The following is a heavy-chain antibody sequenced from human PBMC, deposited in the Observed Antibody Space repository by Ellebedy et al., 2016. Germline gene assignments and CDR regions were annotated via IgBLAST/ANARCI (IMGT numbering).Heavy chain of an antibody. CDR1: GFTFSSYG. D-gene: IGHD4-17*01. V-gene: IGHV3-30*03. J-gene: IGHJ4*02. CDR2: ISYDGSNK. CDR3: AGSLDYGDYYVTPVGRE. Sequence: GGSLRLSCAASGFTFSSYGMHWVRQAPGKGLEWVAVISYDGSNKYYADSVKGRFTISRDNSKNTLYLQMNSLRAEDTAVYYCAGSLDYGDYYVTPVGREWGQGTLVTVSS.